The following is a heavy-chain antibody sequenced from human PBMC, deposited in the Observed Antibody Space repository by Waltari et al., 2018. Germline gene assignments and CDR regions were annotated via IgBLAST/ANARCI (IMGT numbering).Heavy chain of an antibody. Sequence: QVQLVQSGAEVKKPGSSVKVSCKASGGTFSSYAISWVRQAPGQGLEWMGRIIPICGTANYAQKFQSRVTMTADKSTSTAYMVLSSLRSEDTAVYYCARAEIVGAPSDYWGQGTLVTVSS. CDR3: ARAEIVGAPSDY. J-gene: IGHJ4*02. CDR2: IIPICGTA. V-gene: IGHV1-69*08. CDR1: GGTFSSYA. D-gene: IGHD1-26*01.